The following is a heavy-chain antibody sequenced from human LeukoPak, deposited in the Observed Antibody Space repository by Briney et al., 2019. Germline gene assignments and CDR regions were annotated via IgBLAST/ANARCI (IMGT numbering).Heavy chain of an antibody. J-gene: IGHJ3*02. V-gene: IGHV3-48*01. CDR2: ISSSSSTI. Sequence: PGGSLRLSCAASGFTFSSYSMNWVRQAPGKGLEGVSYISSSSSTIYYADSVKGRFTISRDNAKNSLYLKMNSLRAEDTAVYYCVRDHHRRLYDSQARDTFDIWGRGTMVTVSS. CDR3: VRDHHRRLYDSQARDTFDI. CDR1: GFTFSSYS. D-gene: IGHD5/OR15-5a*01.